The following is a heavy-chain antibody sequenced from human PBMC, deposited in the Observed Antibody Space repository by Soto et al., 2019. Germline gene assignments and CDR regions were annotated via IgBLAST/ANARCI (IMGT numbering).Heavy chain of an antibody. Sequence: NPSETLSLTCSVSGDYIHVGGYYWTWIRQRPGKGLEWMGYIYYTGKTYYNPSLESRLTMSVDRSKNQSSLRLTSVTAADTAVYFCGRDLTSNANCIDPWGQGTLVTVSS. J-gene: IGHJ5*02. D-gene: IGHD2-2*01. CDR1: GDYIHVGGYY. V-gene: IGHV4-30-4*01. CDR3: GRDLTSNANCIDP. CDR2: IYYTGKT.